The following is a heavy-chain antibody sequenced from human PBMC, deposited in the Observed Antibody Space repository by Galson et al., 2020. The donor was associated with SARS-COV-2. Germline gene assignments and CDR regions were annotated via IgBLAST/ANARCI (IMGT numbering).Heavy chain of an antibody. J-gene: IGHJ1*01. CDR2: IFYRGST. CDR1: GGSVSGYY. V-gene: IGHV4-59*02. D-gene: IGHD6-13*01. CDR3: ARASSVAAPGRYFQH. Sequence: ETSETLSLTCTVSGGSVSGYYWSWIRQPPGKGLEWIGYIFYRGSTNYNPSLKSRVTISIDTSKNQFSLKLSSVTAADTAVYYCARASSVAAPGRYFQHWGQGTLVTVSS.